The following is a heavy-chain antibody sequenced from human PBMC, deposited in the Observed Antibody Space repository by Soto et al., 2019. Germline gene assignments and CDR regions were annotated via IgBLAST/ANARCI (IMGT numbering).Heavy chain of an antibody. Sequence: EVQVLESGGGLVQPGGSLRLSCEGSEFTVSGHAMTWIRQAPGKGPEWVSTITADGGTYYADSVKGRFAMYRDTSENTLYLQMKSLGAEDTAAYYCAPHVSCSGGSCQYDAFAIRGQGTMVTVS. CDR1: EFTVSGHA. CDR3: APHVSCSGGSCQYDAFAI. D-gene: IGHD2-15*01. V-gene: IGHV3-23*01. CDR2: ITADGGT. J-gene: IGHJ3*02.